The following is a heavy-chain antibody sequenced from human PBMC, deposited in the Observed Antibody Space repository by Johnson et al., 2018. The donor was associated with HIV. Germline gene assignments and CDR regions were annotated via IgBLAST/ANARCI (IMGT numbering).Heavy chain of an antibody. CDR1: GFTFSDYY. Sequence: VQVVESGGGLVKPGGSLRLSCAASGFTFSDYYMSWIRQAPGKGLEWVSYISSSGSTIYYADSVKGRFTISRDNAKNSLYLQMNSLRAEDTAVYYCARDIVVVVAANDAFDIWGQGTMVTVSS. V-gene: IGHV3-11*04. J-gene: IGHJ3*02. CDR2: ISSSGSTI. D-gene: IGHD2-15*01. CDR3: ARDIVVVVAANDAFDI.